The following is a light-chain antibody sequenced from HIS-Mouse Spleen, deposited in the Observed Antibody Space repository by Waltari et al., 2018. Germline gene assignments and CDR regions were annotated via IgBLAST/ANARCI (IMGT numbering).Light chain of an antibody. J-gene: IGLJ2*01. CDR2: EGS. Sequence: QSALTQPASVSGSPGQAITIPCTGTRRAVGSYNLVSWYQQHPGKAPKRMIYEGSKRPSGVSNRFSGSKSGNTASLTISGLQAEDEADYYCCSYAGSSTLVFGGGTKLTVL. V-gene: IGLV2-23*01. CDR1: RRAVGSYNL. CDR3: CSYAGSSTLV.